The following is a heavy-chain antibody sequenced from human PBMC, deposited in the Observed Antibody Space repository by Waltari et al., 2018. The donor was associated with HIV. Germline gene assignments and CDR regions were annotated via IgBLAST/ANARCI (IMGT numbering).Heavy chain of an antibody. CDR3: ARDSRIYSYGFDI. CDR1: GFTFSSYN. J-gene: IGHJ3*02. V-gene: IGHV3-48*02. Sequence: EVQLVESGGGLVQTGGSRRLSGEASGFTFSSYNMNWVRQAPGRGLEWISYISSVSGTMSFADSVKGRFTISRDNAKNSLYLQVNSLRDEDTAVYYCARDSRIYSYGFDIWGQGTTVAVSS. CDR2: ISSVSGTM. D-gene: IGHD4-4*01.